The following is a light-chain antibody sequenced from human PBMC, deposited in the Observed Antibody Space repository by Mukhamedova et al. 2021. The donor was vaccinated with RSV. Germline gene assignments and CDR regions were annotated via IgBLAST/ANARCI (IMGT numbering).Light chain of an antibody. V-gene: IGKV3-11*01. Sequence: QSVSSYLAWYQQKPGQAPRLLIYDASNRATGIPARFSGSGSGPDFTLTISSLEPEDFAVYYCQQRSNWPPITFGQGTRLEIK. J-gene: IGKJ5*01. CDR3: QQRSNWPPIT. CDR2: DAS. CDR1: QSVSSY.